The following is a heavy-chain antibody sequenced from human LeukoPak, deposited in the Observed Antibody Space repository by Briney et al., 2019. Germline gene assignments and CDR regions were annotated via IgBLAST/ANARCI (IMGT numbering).Heavy chain of an antibody. CDR2: MQYIGGT. J-gene: IGHJ4*02. CDR3: ARDTYEYSSGYIDYFDS. Sequence: SETLSLTCTVSGGSISSHYWGWIRQPPGEGLEGIGYMQYIGGTNANPSRRRRVTMSVDTSKSHFSLRLTSVTAADTAVYYCARDTYEYSSGYIDYFDSWGPGTLVTVSS. D-gene: IGHD3-22*01. CDR1: GGSISSHY. V-gene: IGHV4-59*11.